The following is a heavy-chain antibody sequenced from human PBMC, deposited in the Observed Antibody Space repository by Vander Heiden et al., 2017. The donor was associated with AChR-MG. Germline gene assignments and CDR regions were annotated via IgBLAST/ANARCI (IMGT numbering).Heavy chain of an antibody. CDR2: INKDGSEK. Sequence: EVHLVESGGGLVQPGGSLRLSCSASGFTFTNYWMTWVRQAPGKGLEWVANINKDGSEKYYVDSVKGRFTISRDNAKNSLYLQMNTLRAEDTAVYYCARVSGFRESDYWGQGTLVTVSS. CDR1: GFTFTNYW. V-gene: IGHV3-7*01. CDR3: ARVSGFRESDY. J-gene: IGHJ4*02. D-gene: IGHD3-10*01.